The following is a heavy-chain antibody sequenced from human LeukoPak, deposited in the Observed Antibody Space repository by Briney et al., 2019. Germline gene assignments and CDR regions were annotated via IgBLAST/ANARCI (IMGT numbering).Heavy chain of an antibody. V-gene: IGHV4-34*01. D-gene: IGHD5-24*01. CDR2: INHSGST. Sequence: PETLSLTCAVYGGSFSGYYWSWIRQPPGKGLEWIGEINHSGSTNYNPSLKSRVTISVDTPKNQFPLKLSSVTAADTAVYYCARGAGYNSFDYWGQGTLVTVSS. CDR3: ARGAGYNSFDY. J-gene: IGHJ4*02. CDR1: GGSFSGYY.